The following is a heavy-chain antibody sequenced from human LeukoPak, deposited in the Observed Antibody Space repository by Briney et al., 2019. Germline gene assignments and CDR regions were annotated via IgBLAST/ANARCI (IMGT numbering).Heavy chain of an antibody. J-gene: IGHJ5*01. V-gene: IGHV4-59*08. D-gene: IGHD4-23*01. CDR3: ARIGGNFPSLDS. CDR1: SGSISRYY. CDR2: IYYSGTT. Sequence: SETLSLTCTVSSGSISRYYWSWIRQPPGKGLEWIGYIYYSGTTNYNPSLKSRVTISVDTSKNHFSLNLTSVTAADTAVYYCARIGGNFPSLDSWGQGILVTVSS.